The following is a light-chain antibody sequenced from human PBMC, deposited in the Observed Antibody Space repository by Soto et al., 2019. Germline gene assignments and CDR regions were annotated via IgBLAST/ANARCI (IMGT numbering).Light chain of an antibody. V-gene: IGKV3-20*01. CDR3: RQYGSSTSYT. CDR2: GAS. J-gene: IGKJ2*01. CDR1: QSVSSSSY. Sequence: EIVLTQSPGTLSLSPGERATLSCRASQSVSSSSYLAWYQQKPGQAPRLLIYGASSRATGIPDRFSGSGSAKDFTLTISRLEPDDFAVSYCRQYGSSTSYTFGQGTKLEIK.